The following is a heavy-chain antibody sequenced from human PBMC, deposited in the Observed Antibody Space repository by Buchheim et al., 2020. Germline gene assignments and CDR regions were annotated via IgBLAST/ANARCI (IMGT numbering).Heavy chain of an antibody. D-gene: IGHD2-2*01. Sequence: QVQLQESGPGLVKPSQTVSLTCTVSGGSISSSYYYWSWIRQPAGKGPEWIGRIFTSGNTKYNPSLRSRVTMSVDTSKNQFSLKLSSVTAADTAVYYCARLKVVSGAPLVSSSDWYFDLWGRGTL. CDR3: ARLKVVSGAPLVSSSDWYFDL. CDR2: IFTSGNT. J-gene: IGHJ2*01. CDR1: GGSISSSYYY. V-gene: IGHV4-61*02.